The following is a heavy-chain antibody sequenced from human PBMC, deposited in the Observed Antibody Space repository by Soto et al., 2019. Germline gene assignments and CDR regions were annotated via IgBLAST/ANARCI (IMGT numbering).Heavy chain of an antibody. J-gene: IGHJ3*02. CDR3: ARQGGYNDRHAFDI. CDR2: ISYSGKT. D-gene: IGHD3-22*01. Sequence: VQLQESGPGLVKPSGTLSLTCTVSGDSFSNYYWTWIRQPPGKGPEWIGYISYSGKTNYHPSLKSRVTLPADTSKHQSSLNLRSVPVADTAVYHCARQGGYNDRHAFDIWGQGPMVTVSS. V-gene: IGHV4-59*08. CDR1: GDSFSNYY.